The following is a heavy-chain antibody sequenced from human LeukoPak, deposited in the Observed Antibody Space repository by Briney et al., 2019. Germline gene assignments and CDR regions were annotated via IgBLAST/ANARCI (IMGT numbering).Heavy chain of an antibody. J-gene: IGHJ4*02. CDR3: AREIFGSGSYPDY. CDR1: GFTFSSYW. CDR2: IKQDGSDK. Sequence: GGSLRLSCAASGFTFSSYWMSWVRQAPGKGLEWVANIKQDGSDKYYVDSVKGRFTISRDNAKNSLYMQMNSLRAEDTAVYYCAREIFGSGSYPDYWGQGTLVTVSS. D-gene: IGHD3-10*01. V-gene: IGHV3-7*01.